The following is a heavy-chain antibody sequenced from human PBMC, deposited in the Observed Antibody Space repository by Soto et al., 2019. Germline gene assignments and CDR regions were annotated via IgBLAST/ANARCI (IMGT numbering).Heavy chain of an antibody. CDR2: ISAYNRNT. D-gene: IGHD3-22*01. Sequence: QVQLVQSGAEVKKPGASVKVSCKTSGYTFTSYGISWVRQAPGQGLEWMGWISAYNRNTNYAQKVQGRVSMSTDTSTSTAYMELRSLRSDDTALYYCVRDGFYYDSSGYVQYFDYWGQGTLVTVSS. V-gene: IGHV1-18*01. CDR1: GYTFTSYG. J-gene: IGHJ4*02. CDR3: VRDGFYYDSSGYVQYFDY.